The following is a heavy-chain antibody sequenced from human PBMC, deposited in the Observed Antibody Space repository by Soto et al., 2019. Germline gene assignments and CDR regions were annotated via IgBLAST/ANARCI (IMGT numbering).Heavy chain of an antibody. D-gene: IGHD6-19*01. CDR1: GFTFSSYA. Sequence: GGSLRLSCAASGFTFSSYAMSWVRQAPGKGLEWVSAISGSGGSTYYADSVKGRFTISRDNSKNTLYLQMNSLRAEDTAVYYCAKDLKGGNRGWYNWFDPWGQGTLVTVSS. CDR2: ISGSGGST. CDR3: AKDLKGGNRGWYNWFDP. J-gene: IGHJ5*02. V-gene: IGHV3-23*01.